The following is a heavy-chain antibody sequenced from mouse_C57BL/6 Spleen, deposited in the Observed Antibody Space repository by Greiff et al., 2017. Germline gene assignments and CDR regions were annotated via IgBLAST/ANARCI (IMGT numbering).Heavy chain of an antibody. CDR2: IYPGDGDT. CDR1: GYAFSSSW. CDR3: ASLGQYYFDY. J-gene: IGHJ2*01. D-gene: IGHD3-3*01. V-gene: IGHV1-82*01. Sequence: VKLMESGPELVKPGASVKISCKASGYAFSSSWMNWVKQRPGKGLEWIGRIYPGDGDTNYNGKFKGKATLTADKSSSTAYMQLSSLTSEDSAVYFCASLGQYYFDYWGQGTTLTVSS.